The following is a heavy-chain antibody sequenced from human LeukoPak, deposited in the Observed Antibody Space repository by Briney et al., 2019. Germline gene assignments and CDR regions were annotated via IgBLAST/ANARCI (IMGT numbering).Heavy chain of an antibody. D-gene: IGHD3-22*01. J-gene: IGHJ1*01. CDR1: GFTFDDYA. CDR2: ISWNSGSI. V-gene: IGHV3-9*01. CDR3: AKPMYYYDSSGYPAD. Sequence: GRSLRLSCAASGFTFDDYAMHWVRQAPGKGLEWVSGISWNSGSIGYADSVKGRFTISRDNAKNSLYLQMNSLRAEDTALYYCAKPMYYYDSSGYPADWGQGTLVTVSS.